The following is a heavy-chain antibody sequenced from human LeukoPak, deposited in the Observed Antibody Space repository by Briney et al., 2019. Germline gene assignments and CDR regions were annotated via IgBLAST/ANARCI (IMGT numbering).Heavy chain of an antibody. CDR2: INTNTGNP. CDR1: GYTFTSYA. J-gene: IGHJ4*02. CDR3: ARESDLVVVPAATADY. Sequence: ASVKVSCKASGYTFTSYAMNWVRQAPGQGLEWMGWINTNTGNPTYAQGFTGRFVFSLDTSVSTAYLQISSLKAEDTAVHYCARESDLVVVPAATADYWGQGTLVTVSS. V-gene: IGHV7-4-1*02. D-gene: IGHD2-2*01.